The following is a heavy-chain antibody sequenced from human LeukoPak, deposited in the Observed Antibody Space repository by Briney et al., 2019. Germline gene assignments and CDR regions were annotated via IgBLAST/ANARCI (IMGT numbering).Heavy chain of an antibody. CDR2: IYYSGST. CDR1: GGSISSYY. J-gene: IGHJ4*02. Sequence: SETLSLTCTVSGGSISSYYWSWIRQPAGKGLEWIGYIYYSGSTNYNPSLKSRVTISVGTSKNQFSLKLSSVTAADTAVYYCARVTYSNYSPFDYWGQGTLVTVSS. V-gene: IGHV4-59*01. CDR3: ARVTYSNYSPFDY. D-gene: IGHD4-11*01.